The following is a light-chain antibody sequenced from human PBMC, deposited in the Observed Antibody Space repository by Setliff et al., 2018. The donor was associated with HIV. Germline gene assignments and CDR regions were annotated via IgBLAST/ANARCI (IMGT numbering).Light chain of an antibody. J-gene: IGLJ2*01. Sequence: QSVLTQPASVSGSPGQSITISCTGTSGDVGGYNYVSWYQQHPGKAPKLMIYDVNNRPSGVSTRFSGSKSGRTASLTFSGLQAEDEADYYCSSYTGISTVVFGGGTKVTVL. CDR3: SSYTGISTVV. CDR1: SGDVGGYNY. CDR2: DVN. V-gene: IGLV2-14*03.